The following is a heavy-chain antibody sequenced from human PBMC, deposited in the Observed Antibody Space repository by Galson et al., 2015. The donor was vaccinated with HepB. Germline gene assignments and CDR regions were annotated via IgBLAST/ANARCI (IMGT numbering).Heavy chain of an antibody. CDR1: GYSFSTYW. D-gene: IGHD1-26*01. CDR3: ARLVREWNLPEGSGWFDP. Sequence: QSGAEVKKPGESLKISCKGSGYSFSTYWIAWVRQMPGKGLEWMGIIYPGDSDTRYSPSFQGQVTMSADKSISTAYLQWNSLKASDTAMYYCARLVREWNLPEGSGWFDPWGQGTLVTVSS. CDR2: IYPGDSDT. V-gene: IGHV5-51*01. J-gene: IGHJ5*02.